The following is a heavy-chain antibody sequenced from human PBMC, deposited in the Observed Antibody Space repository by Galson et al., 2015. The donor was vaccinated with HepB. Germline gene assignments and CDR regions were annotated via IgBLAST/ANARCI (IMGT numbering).Heavy chain of an antibody. Sequence: SLRLSCAASGFSFSSYGMHWVRQAPGKGLEWVAVIWYDGSNKYLADSVKGRFTISRDNAKNTLYLQMNNLRVEDSAVYFCARGSEDNYGSFDYWGQGTLVTVSS. V-gene: IGHV3-33*01. CDR1: GFSFSSYG. CDR2: IWYDGSNK. D-gene: IGHD3-10*01. J-gene: IGHJ4*02. CDR3: ARGSEDNYGSFDY.